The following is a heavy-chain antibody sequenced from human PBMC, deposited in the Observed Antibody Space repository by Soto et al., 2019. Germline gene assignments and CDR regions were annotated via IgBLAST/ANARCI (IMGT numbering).Heavy chain of an antibody. CDR2: ISYDGSNK. CDR1: GFTFSSYG. CDR3: AKETRYCTNGVCYFFFFDY. V-gene: IGHV3-30*18. J-gene: IGHJ4*02. D-gene: IGHD2-8*01. Sequence: QPGGSLRLSCAASGFTFSSYGMHWVRQAPGKGLEWVAVISYDGSNKYYADSVKGRFTISRDNSKNTLYLQMNSLRAEDTAVYYCAKETRYCTNGVCYFFFFDYWGQGTLVTVSS.